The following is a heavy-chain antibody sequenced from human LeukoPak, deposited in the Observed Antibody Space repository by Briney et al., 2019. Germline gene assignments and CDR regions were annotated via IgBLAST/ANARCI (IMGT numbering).Heavy chain of an antibody. CDR2: IYPGDSDT. CDR1: GYSFTNYW. Sequence: KGGESLKISCKASGYSFTNYWISWVRQMPGKGLEWMGIIYPGDSDTRYSPSFQGQVTISADKSISTAYLQWSSLKASDTAMYYCARHMGTVTTLFDYWGQGTPVTVSS. CDR3: ARHMGTVTTLFDY. V-gene: IGHV5-51*01. D-gene: IGHD4-17*01. J-gene: IGHJ4*02.